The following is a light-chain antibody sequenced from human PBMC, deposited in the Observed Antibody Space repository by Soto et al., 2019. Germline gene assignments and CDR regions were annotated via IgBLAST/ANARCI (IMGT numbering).Light chain of an antibody. CDR2: GVS. J-gene: IGKJ1*01. CDR3: QQYYNIPKT. Sequence: EIVLTQSPGTLSLSPGEIATLSFSASQSVNSNYLAWHQQKPGQAPRLLIYGVSSRATGIPDRFSGSGSGTDFTLTISSLQAEDVAVYYCQQYYNIPKTFGQGTKVDIK. CDR1: QSVNSNY. V-gene: IGKV3-20*01.